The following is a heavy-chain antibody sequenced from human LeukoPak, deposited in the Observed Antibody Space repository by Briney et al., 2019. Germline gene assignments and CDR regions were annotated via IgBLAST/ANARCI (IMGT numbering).Heavy chain of an antibody. D-gene: IGHD1-1*01. V-gene: IGHV3-30*02. CDR2: IRYDGSDK. J-gene: IGHJ3*02. CDR3: AKRDWNDESRYAFDI. CDR1: GFTFSSYG. Sequence: GGSLRLSCAASGFTFSSYGMHWVRQAPGKGPEWVAFIRYDGSDKYYADSMKGRFTISRDNSKNTLYLQMNSLRAEDTAVYYCAKRDWNDESRYAFDIWGQGTMVTVSS.